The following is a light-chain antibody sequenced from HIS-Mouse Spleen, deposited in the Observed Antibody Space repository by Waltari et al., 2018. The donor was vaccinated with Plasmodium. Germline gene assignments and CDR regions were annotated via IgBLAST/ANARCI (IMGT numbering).Light chain of an antibody. CDR3: SSYTSSSTLLYV. CDR1: SSDVGGYNY. CDR2: EVS. Sequence: QSALTQPASVSGSPGQSNTISCTGTSSDVGGYNYFSWYQQHPGKAPKLMIYEVSNRPSGVSNRFSGSKSGNTASLTISGLQAEDEADYYCSSYTSSSTLLYVFGTGTKVTVL. V-gene: IGLV2-14*01. J-gene: IGLJ1*01.